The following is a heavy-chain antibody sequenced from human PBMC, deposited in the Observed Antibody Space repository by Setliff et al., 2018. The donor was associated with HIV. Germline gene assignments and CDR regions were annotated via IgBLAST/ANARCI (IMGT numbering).Heavy chain of an antibody. CDR3: ARAGAIPSWAVSGLSYYYYMDV. CDR1: GGSISSGSYY. Sequence: SETLSLTCTVSGGSISSGSYYWSWIRQPAGKGLEWIGHIYTSGSTNYNPSLKSRVTISVDTSKNHFSLKLTSVTAADTAVYFCARAGAIPSWAVSGLSYYYYMDVWGTGTTVTVSS. D-gene: IGHD6-19*01. CDR2: IYTSGST. V-gene: IGHV4-61*09. J-gene: IGHJ6*03.